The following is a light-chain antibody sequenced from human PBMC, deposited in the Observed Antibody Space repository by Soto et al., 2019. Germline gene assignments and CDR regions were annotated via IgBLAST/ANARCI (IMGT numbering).Light chain of an antibody. J-gene: IGKJ1*01. V-gene: IGKV3-20*01. CDR2: GAS. Sequence: IVFTQSPGTPSLFSGGNTTFSCRASQSVSNNYLAWYQQKPGQAPRLLIYGASNRATGIPDRFSGSGSGTDFTLTISRLETEDFAVYYCQQYGSSGTFGQGTKVDIK. CDR3: QQYGSSGT. CDR1: QSVSNNY.